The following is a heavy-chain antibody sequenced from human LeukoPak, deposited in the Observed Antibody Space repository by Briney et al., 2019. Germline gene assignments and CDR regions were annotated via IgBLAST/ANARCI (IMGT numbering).Heavy chain of an antibody. CDR2: ISSSGSTI. CDR1: GFTFSSYA. V-gene: IGHV3-11*01. D-gene: IGHD3-22*01. J-gene: IGHJ4*02. CDR3: AREYYYDSNSY. Sequence: PGGSLRLSCAASGFTFSSYAMSWIRQAPGKGLEWVSYISSSGSTIYYADSVKGRFTISRDNAKNSLYLQMNSLRAEDTAVYYCAREYYYDSNSYWGQGTLVTVSS.